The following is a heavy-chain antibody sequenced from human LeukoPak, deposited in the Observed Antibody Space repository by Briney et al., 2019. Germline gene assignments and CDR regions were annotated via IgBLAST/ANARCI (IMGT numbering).Heavy chain of an antibody. CDR3: AKDRDYYFEY. J-gene: IGHJ4*02. CDR1: GFTFGDYV. Sequence: QPGGSLRLSCAASGFTFGDYVMHLVRHTPAKGLEWVSLISWDGGSTSYADSVKGRFTISRDNSKNSLYLQMNTLRPEDTALYYCAKDRDYYFEYWGQGTPVTVSS. CDR2: ISWDGGST. V-gene: IGHV3-43D*04. D-gene: IGHD3/OR15-3a*01.